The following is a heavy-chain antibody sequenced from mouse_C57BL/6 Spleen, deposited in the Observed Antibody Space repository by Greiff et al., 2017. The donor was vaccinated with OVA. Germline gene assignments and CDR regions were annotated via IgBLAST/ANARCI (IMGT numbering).Heavy chain of an antibody. CDR1: GYTFTEYT. J-gene: IGHJ4*01. V-gene: IGHV1-62-2*01. D-gene: IGHD2-4*01. Sequence: VQRVESGAELVKPGASVKLSCKASGYTFTEYTIHWVKQRSGQGLEWIGWFYPGSGSIKYNEKFKDKATLTADKSSSTVYMELSRLTSEDSAVYFCARHGIYYDYDKGAMDYWGQGTSVTVSS. CDR2: FYPGSGSI. CDR3: ARHGIYYDYDKGAMDY.